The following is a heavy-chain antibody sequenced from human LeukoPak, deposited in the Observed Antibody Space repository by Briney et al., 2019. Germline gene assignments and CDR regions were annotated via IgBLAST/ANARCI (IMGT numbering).Heavy chain of an antibody. D-gene: IGHD3-10*02. CDR3: VRWQSGSMFHPP. Sequence: SETLSLTCTVSGGSISSSSHSWGWIRQPPGKGLEWIGSIYYSGTTADNPSLKSRVTISVDTSKNQFSLKLSSVTAADTAVYYCVRWQSGSMFHPPWGQGTLVTVSS. CDR2: IYYSGTT. V-gene: IGHV4-39*01. CDR1: GGSISSSSHS. J-gene: IGHJ5*02.